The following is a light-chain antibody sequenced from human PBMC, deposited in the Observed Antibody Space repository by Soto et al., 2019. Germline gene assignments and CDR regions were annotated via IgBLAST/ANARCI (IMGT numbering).Light chain of an antibody. J-gene: IGKJ1*01. CDR2: DAS. CDR3: QQRSNWPPWT. Sequence: EIVLTQSPATLSLSPGERATLSCRASQSVSSNLAWYRQKPGQAPRLLIYDASNRATGIPARFSGSGSGTDFTLTISSLEPEDFAVYYCQQRSNWPPWTFGQGTKVEIK. V-gene: IGKV3-11*01. CDR1: QSVSSN.